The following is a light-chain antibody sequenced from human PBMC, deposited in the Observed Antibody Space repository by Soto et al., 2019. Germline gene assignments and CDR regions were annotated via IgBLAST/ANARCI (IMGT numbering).Light chain of an antibody. CDR1: QDIRHY. Sequence: DIPMTQSPCSLSASVGDRVTITCQASQDIRHYLNWYQQKAGKAPKLLIYDASNLETGVPSRFSGSGSGTDFSLTISSLQPEDIATYYCQQYDNLPWAFGQGTKVEIK. CDR3: QQYDNLPWA. V-gene: IGKV1-33*01. J-gene: IGKJ1*01. CDR2: DAS.